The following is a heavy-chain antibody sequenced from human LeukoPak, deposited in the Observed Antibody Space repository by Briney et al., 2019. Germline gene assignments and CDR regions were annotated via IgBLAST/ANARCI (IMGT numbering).Heavy chain of an antibody. CDR1: GFTFSSYA. CDR3: ARDFGWLQSFGYFDY. V-gene: IGHV3-23*01. J-gene: IGHJ4*02. Sequence: GGSLRLSCAASGFTFSSYAMSWVRQAPGKGLEWVSAISGSGGSTYYADSVKGRFTISRDNSKNTLYLQMNSLRAEDAAVYYCARDFGWLQSFGYFDYWGQGTLVTVSS. CDR2: ISGSGGST. D-gene: IGHD5-24*01.